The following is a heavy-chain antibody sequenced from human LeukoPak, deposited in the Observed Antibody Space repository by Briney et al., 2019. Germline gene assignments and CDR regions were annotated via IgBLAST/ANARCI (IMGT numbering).Heavy chain of an antibody. D-gene: IGHD1-26*01. CDR1: GGSISSYY. Sequence: SETLSLTCTVSGGSISSYYWSWIRQPPGKGLEWIGEINHSGSTNYNPSLKSRVTISVDTSKNQFSLKLSSVTAADTAVYYCARGLRRATNLDYWGQGTLVTVSS. CDR3: ARGLRRATNLDY. CDR2: INHSGST. J-gene: IGHJ4*02. V-gene: IGHV4-34*01.